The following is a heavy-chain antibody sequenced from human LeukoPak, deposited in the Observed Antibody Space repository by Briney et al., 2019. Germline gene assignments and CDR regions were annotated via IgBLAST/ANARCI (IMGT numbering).Heavy chain of an antibody. J-gene: IGHJ4*02. Sequence: GGSLRLSCAASGFTFSSYGMHWVRQAPGKGLEWVAFIRYDGSNKYYADSVKGRFTISRDNSKNTLYLQMNSLRAEDTAVYYCAPSGDQMTYFDYWGQGTLVTVSS. CDR3: APSGDQMTYFDY. V-gene: IGHV3-30*02. D-gene: IGHD1-26*01. CDR2: IRYDGSNK. CDR1: GFTFSSYG.